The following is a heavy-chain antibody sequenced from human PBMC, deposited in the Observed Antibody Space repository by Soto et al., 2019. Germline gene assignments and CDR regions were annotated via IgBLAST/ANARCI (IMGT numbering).Heavy chain of an antibody. CDR2: IYPSVSS. J-gene: IGHJ4*02. CDR3: AREKVGTTFFDN. Sequence: SETLSLTCNVSGFAITRGYYWSWVRQSPGKGLEWIGSIYPSVSSYHNPSLETRLTLSIDTSKNQFTLKLASVTAADTALYYCAREKVGTTFFDNWGKGIQVTVSS. D-gene: IGHD1-1*01. V-gene: IGHV4-38-2*02. CDR1: GFAITRGYY.